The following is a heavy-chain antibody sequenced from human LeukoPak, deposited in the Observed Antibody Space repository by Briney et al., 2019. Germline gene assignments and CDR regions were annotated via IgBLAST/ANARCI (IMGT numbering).Heavy chain of an antibody. CDR2: IYYSGST. CDR1: VGSICSSSYY. Sequence: RSETLSLTCTVSVGSICSSSYYCGWVRQPPGKGLEWIGSIYYSGSTYYNPSLKSRVTISVDTSKNQFSLKLSSVTAADTAVYYCARLWLTNWFDPWGEGTLVTVSS. D-gene: IGHD4/OR15-4a*01. CDR3: ARLWLTNWFDP. V-gene: IGHV4-39*01. J-gene: IGHJ5*02.